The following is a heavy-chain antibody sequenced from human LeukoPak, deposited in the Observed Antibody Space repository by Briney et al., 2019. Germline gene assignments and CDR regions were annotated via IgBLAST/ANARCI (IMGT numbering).Heavy chain of an antibody. V-gene: IGHV1-8*01. Sequence: ASVKVSCKASGYTFTTYDIHWVRQAAGQGLEWMGWANPKSGNTGYEQKFQGRVTITMNTSTTTSHMELNSLTPEDTAIYYCARPYCSGKTCSRWFEPWGQGTLVTVSS. CDR2: ANPKSGNT. CDR1: GYTFTTYD. J-gene: IGHJ5*02. CDR3: ARPYCSGKTCSRWFEP. D-gene: IGHD2-15*01.